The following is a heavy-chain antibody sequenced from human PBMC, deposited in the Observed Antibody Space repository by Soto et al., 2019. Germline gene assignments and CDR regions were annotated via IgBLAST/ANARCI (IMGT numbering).Heavy chain of an antibody. CDR3: ARGGGPGRYLPKWYNWFDP. D-gene: IGHD2-8*01. CDR2: INSDGSST. V-gene: IGHV3-74*01. J-gene: IGHJ5*02. Sequence: EVQLVESGGGLVQPGGSLRLSCAASGFTFSSYWMHWVRQAPGKGLVWVPRINSDGSSTSYADSVKGRFTISRDNAKNTLYLQMNSLRAEDTAVYYCARGGGPGRYLPKWYNWFDPWGQGTLVTVSS. CDR1: GFTFSSYW.